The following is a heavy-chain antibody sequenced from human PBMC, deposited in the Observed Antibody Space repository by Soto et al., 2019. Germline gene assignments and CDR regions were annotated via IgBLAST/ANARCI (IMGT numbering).Heavy chain of an antibody. CDR1: GFTFSSYA. CDR3: AKERRTMTTVINYYYYGMDV. J-gene: IGHJ6*02. V-gene: IGHV3-23*01. CDR2: IRGSGGST. D-gene: IGHD4-17*01. Sequence: VQLLESGGGLVQPGGSLRLSCAASGFTFSSYAMSWVRQAPGKGLEWVSAIRGSGGSTYYADSVKGRFTISRDNSKNTLYLQMNSLRAEDTAVYYCAKERRTMTTVINYYYYGMDVWGQGTTVTVSS.